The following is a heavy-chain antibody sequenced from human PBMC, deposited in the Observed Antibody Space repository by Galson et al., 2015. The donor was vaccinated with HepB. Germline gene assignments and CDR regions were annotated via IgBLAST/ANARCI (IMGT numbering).Heavy chain of an antibody. CDR1: GFTFSGSA. CDR3: IRMADLSGYSSS. J-gene: IGHJ4*02. Sequence: LRLSCAASGFTFSGSAIHWVRQTSGKGLEWVGRIRSKASNYATAYAASVKGRFTISRDDSKNTAYLHMKSLKTEDTAVYYCIRMADLSGYSSSWGQGTLVTVSS. V-gene: IGHV3-73*01. D-gene: IGHD6-13*01. CDR2: IRSKASNYAT.